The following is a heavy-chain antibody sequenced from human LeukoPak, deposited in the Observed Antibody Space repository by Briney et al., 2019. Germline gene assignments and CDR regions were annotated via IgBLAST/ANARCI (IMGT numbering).Heavy chain of an antibody. Sequence: PSETLSLTCTVSGYSISSGYYWGWIRQPPGKGLEWIGSIYHSGSTYYNPSLKSRVTISVDTSKNQVSLKLSSLTAADTAVYYCARGPELLNDYWGQGTLVTVSS. CDR2: IYHSGST. CDR3: ARGPELLNDY. V-gene: IGHV4-38-2*02. CDR1: GYSISSGYY. J-gene: IGHJ4*02. D-gene: IGHD3-10*01.